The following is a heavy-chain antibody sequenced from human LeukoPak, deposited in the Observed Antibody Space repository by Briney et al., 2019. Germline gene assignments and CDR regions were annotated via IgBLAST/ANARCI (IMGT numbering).Heavy chain of an antibody. CDR1: GFTFSSYG. V-gene: IGHV3-23*01. D-gene: IGHD3-10*01. J-gene: IGHJ4*02. CDR3: ASFRFGELAFDY. CDR2: ISGSGGST. Sequence: GGSLRLSCAASGFTFSSYGMSWVRQAPGKGLEWVSAISGSGGSTYYADSVKGRFTISRDNSKNTLYLQMNSLRAEDTAVYYCASFRFGELAFDYWGQGTLVTVSS.